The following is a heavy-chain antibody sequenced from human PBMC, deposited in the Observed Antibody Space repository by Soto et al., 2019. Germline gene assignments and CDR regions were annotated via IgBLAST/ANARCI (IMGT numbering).Heavy chain of an antibody. Sequence: PSETLSLTCTVSGGSISGHYWSWIRQSPGKGLEWIGYIFYSGSTNYNPSLKSRVTISVDTSENQFSLKLSSVTAADTAVYYCARVGSSGWAPDYWGQGTLVTVSS. CDR2: IFYSGST. D-gene: IGHD6-19*01. V-gene: IGHV4-59*11. J-gene: IGHJ4*02. CDR1: GGSISGHY. CDR3: ARVGSSGWAPDY.